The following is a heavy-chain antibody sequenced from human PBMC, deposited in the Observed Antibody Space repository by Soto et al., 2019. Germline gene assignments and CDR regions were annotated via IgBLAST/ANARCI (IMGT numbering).Heavy chain of an antibody. Sequence: ASVKVSCKASGYTFTSYYMHWVRQAPGQGLEWMGIINPSGGSTSYAQKFQGRVTMTRDTSTSTVYMELSSLRSEDTAVYYCARPRPNCSRTSCYHPDPYGMDVWGQGTTVTVSS. V-gene: IGHV1-46*01. CDR2: INPSGGST. CDR1: GYTFTSYY. CDR3: ARPRPNCSRTSCYHPDPYGMDV. J-gene: IGHJ6*02. D-gene: IGHD2-2*01.